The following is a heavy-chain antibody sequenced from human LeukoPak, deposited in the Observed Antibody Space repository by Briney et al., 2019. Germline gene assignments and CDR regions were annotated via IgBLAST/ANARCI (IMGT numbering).Heavy chain of an antibody. CDR2: ISGSGGRP. J-gene: IGHJ4*02. D-gene: IGHD4-17*01. Sequence: PGGSLRLSCAASGFTFSTYAMSWVRQAPGKGLEWVSVISGSGGRPNYADSVKGRFTISRDNSKNTLYLQMSSLRAEDTAIYYCAKGHNYGDYGIYFDYWGQGTLVTVSS. V-gene: IGHV3-23*01. CDR3: AKGHNYGDYGIYFDY. CDR1: GFTFSTYA.